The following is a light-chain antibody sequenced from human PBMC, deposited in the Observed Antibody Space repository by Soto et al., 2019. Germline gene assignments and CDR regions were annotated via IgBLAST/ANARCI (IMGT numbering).Light chain of an antibody. CDR3: QQYGSSPRT. CDR2: AAS. Sequence: EIVLTQSPGTLSLSPGERATLSCRASQSVSSNYLAWYQQTPGQTPKLLIYAASSRATGIPDRFSGSGSGTDFTLTISRLEPEDFAVYYCQQYGSSPRTFGQGTKVDI. J-gene: IGKJ1*01. CDR1: QSVSSNY. V-gene: IGKV3-20*01.